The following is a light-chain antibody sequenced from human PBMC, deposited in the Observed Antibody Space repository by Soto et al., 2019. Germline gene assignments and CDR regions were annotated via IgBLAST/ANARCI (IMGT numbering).Light chain of an antibody. CDR3: QQYKSYLR. J-gene: IGKJ1*01. CDR1: QSITNW. V-gene: IGKV1-5*01. CDR2: DAS. Sequence: DIQITQSSATRSASVGGSVTVTCRASQSITNWLAWYQVKPGKAPKLLIHDASNLPSGISSRFTGRGYGTDFTLTITSLQPEDFAIYYCQQYKSYLRFGQGTKVDIK.